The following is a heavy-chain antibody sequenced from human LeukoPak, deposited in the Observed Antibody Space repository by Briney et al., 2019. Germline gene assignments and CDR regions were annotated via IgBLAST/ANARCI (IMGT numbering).Heavy chain of an antibody. CDR2: IYSSGST. Sequence: SETLSLTCTVSGGSVSGYYWSWIRQPAGEGLEWIGRIYSSGSTSYNPSLQSRVTISVDMSKNQFSLKLTSVTAADTAVYYCARDAYSRSYYWFDPWGQGTLVTVSS. V-gene: IGHV4-4*07. J-gene: IGHJ5*02. CDR1: GGSVSGYY. D-gene: IGHD6-13*01. CDR3: ARDAYSRSYYWFDP.